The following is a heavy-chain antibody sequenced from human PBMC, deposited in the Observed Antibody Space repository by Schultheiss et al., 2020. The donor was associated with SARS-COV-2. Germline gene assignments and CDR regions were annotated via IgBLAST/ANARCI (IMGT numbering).Heavy chain of an antibody. CDR1: GGSFSGYY. CDR3: ARDGPQTYYDILTGGWNWFDP. Sequence: SETLSLTCAVYGGSFSGYYWSWIRQPPGKGLEWIGEINHSGSTNYNPSLKSRVTISVDTSKNQFSLKLSSVTAADTAVYYCARDGPQTYYDILTGGWNWFDPWGQGTLVTVSS. V-gene: IGHV4-34*01. J-gene: IGHJ5*02. CDR2: INHSGST. D-gene: IGHD3-9*01.